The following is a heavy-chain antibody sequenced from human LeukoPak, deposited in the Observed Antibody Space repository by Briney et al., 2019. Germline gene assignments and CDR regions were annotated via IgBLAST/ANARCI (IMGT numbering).Heavy chain of an antibody. Sequence: GGSLRLSCAASGFTFSSYGMHWVRQAPGKGLEWVAVIWYDGSNKYYADSVKGRFTISRDNSKNTLYLQMNSLRAEDTAVYYCARSIVATHFDYWGQGTLVTVSS. V-gene: IGHV3-33*01. CDR2: IWYDGSNK. CDR3: ARSIVATHFDY. J-gene: IGHJ4*02. D-gene: IGHD5-12*01. CDR1: GFTFSSYG.